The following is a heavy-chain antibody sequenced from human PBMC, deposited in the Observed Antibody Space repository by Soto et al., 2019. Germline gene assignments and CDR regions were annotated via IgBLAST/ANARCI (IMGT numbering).Heavy chain of an antibody. Sequence: HGESLKISCQGSGHTFTTYWVGWVRQRPGKGLDWMGNIYPGDSDVKYSPSFQGQVTISVDKSISTAYLQWNSLKASDTAVYYCARQNYAGYGGYDSAFDTWGQGTLVTVSS. V-gene: IGHV5-51*01. D-gene: IGHD5-12*01. CDR3: ARQNYAGYGGYDSAFDT. CDR2: IYPGDSDV. CDR1: GHTFTTYW. J-gene: IGHJ4*02.